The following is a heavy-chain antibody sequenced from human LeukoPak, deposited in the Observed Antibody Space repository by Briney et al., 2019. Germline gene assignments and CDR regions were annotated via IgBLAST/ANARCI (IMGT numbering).Heavy chain of an antibody. Sequence: GGSLRLSCAASGFTFSNYSMNWVRQAPGKGLEWVSYISSSSNTIYYADSVKGRFTISRDNAQNSLYLQMNSLRAEDTAVYYCARVTYGSGTYGAFDYWGQGTLVTVSS. CDR1: GFTFSNYS. D-gene: IGHD3-10*01. CDR2: ISSSSNTI. J-gene: IGHJ4*02. CDR3: ARVTYGSGTYGAFDY. V-gene: IGHV3-48*01.